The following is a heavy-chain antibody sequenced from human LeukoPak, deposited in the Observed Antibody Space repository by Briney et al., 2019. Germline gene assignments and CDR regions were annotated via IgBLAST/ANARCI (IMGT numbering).Heavy chain of an antibody. J-gene: IGHJ4*02. V-gene: IGHV3-9*03. CDR1: GFTFDGYA. CDR3: AKDRERELLMGFDY. D-gene: IGHD1-26*01. CDR2: ISWNSGRI. Sequence: GRSLRLSCAASGFTFDGYAMRWVRQAPGKGLEWVSGISWNSGRIGYADSVKGRFTISRDNAKNSLYLQMNSLRVEDMALDYCAKDRERELLMGFDYWGQRTLVTVSS.